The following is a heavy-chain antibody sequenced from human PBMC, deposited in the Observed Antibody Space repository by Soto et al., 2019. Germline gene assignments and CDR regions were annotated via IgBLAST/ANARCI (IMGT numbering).Heavy chain of an antibody. CDR3: ARHNPGGWFDP. J-gene: IGHJ5*02. CDR2: IYYSGST. V-gene: IGHV4-59*08. Sequence: QVQLQESGPGLVKPSETLSLTCTVSGGSISSYYWSWIRQPPGKGLEWIGYIYYSGSTNYNPSLTSRVTISVDTSKNQFSLKLSSVTAADTAVYYCARHNPGGWFDPWGQGTLVTVSS. CDR1: GGSISSYY.